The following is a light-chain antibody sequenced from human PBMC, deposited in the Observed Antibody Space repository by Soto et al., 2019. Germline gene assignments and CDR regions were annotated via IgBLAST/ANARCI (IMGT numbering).Light chain of an antibody. CDR2: DVS. Sequence: QSALTQPASVSGSTGESITISCTGTSSDVGGYDSVSWYQQHPGNAPKLIIYDVSYRPSGVSNRCSASKSGNTASLTISGLQAEDEADYYCCSYSSGSKGVFCSGTKLTVL. CDR3: CSYSSGSKGV. V-gene: IGLV2-14*01. J-gene: IGLJ1*01. CDR1: SSDVGGYDS.